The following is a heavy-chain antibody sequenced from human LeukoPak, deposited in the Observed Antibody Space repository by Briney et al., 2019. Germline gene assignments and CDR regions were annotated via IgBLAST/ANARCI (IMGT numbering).Heavy chain of an antibody. D-gene: IGHD5-18*01. V-gene: IGHV3-21*01. CDR2: ISSSSSYI. CDR3: ARVGEIQLWLGGSENWFDP. J-gene: IGHJ5*02. Sequence: GGSLRLSCAASGFTFSSYSMNWVRQAPGKGLEWVSSISSSSSYIYYADSVKGRFTISRDNAKNSLYLQMNSLRAEDTAVYYCARVGEIQLWLGGSENWFDPWGQGTLVTVSS. CDR1: GFTFSSYS.